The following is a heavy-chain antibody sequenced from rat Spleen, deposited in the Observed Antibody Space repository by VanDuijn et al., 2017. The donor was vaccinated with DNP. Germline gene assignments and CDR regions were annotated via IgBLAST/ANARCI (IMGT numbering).Heavy chain of an antibody. CDR3: ARSRLPGYYPFAC. CDR1: GFTFSNYW. J-gene: IGHJ3*01. D-gene: IGHD1-4*01. V-gene: IGHV5-31*01. CDR2: ITNTGDST. Sequence: EVQLVESGGGLVQPGRSLKLSCAASGFTFSNYWMTWIRQAPGKGLEWVTSITNTGDSTYYSDSVKGRFSLSRDNAKSTLYLQMNSLKSEDTATYYCARSRLPGYYPFACWGQGTLVTVSS.